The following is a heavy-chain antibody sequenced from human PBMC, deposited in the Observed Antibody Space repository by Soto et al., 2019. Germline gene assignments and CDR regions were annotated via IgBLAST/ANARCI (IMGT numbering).Heavy chain of an antibody. CDR1: GYTFTSYG. J-gene: IGHJ5*02. V-gene: IGHV1-18*01. CDR2: IIAYHGIT. D-gene: IGHD3-3*01. Sequence: GASVKVSCKASGYTFTSYGISWVRQAPGQGLEWMGRIIAYHGITNYAQKFQGRVTITADKSTSTAYMELRSLRSEDTAVYYCARDPISSGYGTHHNWFDPWGQGTLVPVAS. CDR3: ARDPISSGYGTHHNWFDP.